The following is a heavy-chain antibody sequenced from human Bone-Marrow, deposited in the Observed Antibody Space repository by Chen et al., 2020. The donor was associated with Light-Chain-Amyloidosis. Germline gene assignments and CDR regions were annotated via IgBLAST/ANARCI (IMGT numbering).Heavy chain of an antibody. CDR1: GYTFPNYW. CDR2: IYPDDSDA. V-gene: IGHV5-51*01. Sequence: EVQLEQAGPDVKKPGESLKISCKCSGYTFPNYWIDWVRQMPGKGLEWMGVIYPDDSDARYSPSFEGQVTISADKSLTTAYLQWRSLKASDTAMYYCARRRDGYNFDYWGQGTLVTVSS. CDR3: ARRRDGYNFDY. D-gene: IGHD5-12*01. J-gene: IGHJ4*02.